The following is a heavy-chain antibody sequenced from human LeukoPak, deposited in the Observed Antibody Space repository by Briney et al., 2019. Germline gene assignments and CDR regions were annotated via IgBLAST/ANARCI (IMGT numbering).Heavy chain of an antibody. D-gene: IGHD6-19*01. V-gene: IGHV3-64D*09. CDR3: VKGHIAVAGSDY. CDR1: GFTFSSYA. J-gene: IGHJ4*02. Sequence: GGSLRLSCSASGFTFSSYAMHWVRQAPGKGLESVSAISSNGGSTYYADSVKGRFTISRDNSQNTLYLQMSSLRAEDTAVYYCVKGHIAVAGSDYWGQGTLVTVSS. CDR2: ISSNGGST.